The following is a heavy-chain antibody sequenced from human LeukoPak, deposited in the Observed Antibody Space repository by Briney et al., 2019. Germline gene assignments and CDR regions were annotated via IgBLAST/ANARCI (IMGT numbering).Heavy chain of an antibody. CDR2: INSRGNTM. Sequence: GGSLRLSCAASGFTFSSYEMNWVRQAPGKGLEWVSYINSRGNTMNYADSVKGRFTISRDNAKNSLYLQMNSLRAEDTAVYYCARDFNWTPDYWGQGTLVTVSS. V-gene: IGHV3-48*03. J-gene: IGHJ4*02. CDR3: ARDFNWTPDY. CDR1: GFTFSSYE. D-gene: IGHD1-20*01.